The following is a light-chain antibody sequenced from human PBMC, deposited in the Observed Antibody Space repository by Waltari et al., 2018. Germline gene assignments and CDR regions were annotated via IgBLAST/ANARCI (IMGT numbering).Light chain of an antibody. V-gene: IGLV4-69*01. CDR1: SGHSSNV. Sequence: QLVVTPSPSASAPLGASVKLTCTLSSGHSSNVIAWLQQRPEKGPRYLMNVNSDGSHSKGDEIPDRFSGSSSGAERYLTISSLQSDDEADYYCQTGGHGTWVFGGVTKLTVL. J-gene: IGLJ3*02. CDR2: VNSDGSH. CDR3: QTGGHGTWV.